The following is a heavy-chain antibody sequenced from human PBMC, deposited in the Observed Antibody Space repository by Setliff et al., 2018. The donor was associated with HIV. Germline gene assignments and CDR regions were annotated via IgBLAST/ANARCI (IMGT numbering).Heavy chain of an antibody. CDR1: GFTFSIHA. CDR3: VRTYYDILTGYGGFYYMDV. CDR2: ISGSGGNT. J-gene: IGHJ6*03. D-gene: IGHD3-9*01. Sequence: GGSLRLSCAAPGFTFSIHAMSWVRQAPGKGLEWVSAISGSGGNTYYADSVKGRFTISRDNSKNTLYLQMNSLRDEDTAVYYCVRTYYDILTGYGGFYYMDVWGKGTTVTVSS. V-gene: IGHV3-23*01.